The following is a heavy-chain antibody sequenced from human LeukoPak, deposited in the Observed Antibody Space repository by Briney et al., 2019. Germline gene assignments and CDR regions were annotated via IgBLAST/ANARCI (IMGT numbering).Heavy chain of an antibody. J-gene: IGHJ4*02. CDR3: ARSYYYDYRQIDY. CDR1: GDSISTSSYY. CDR2: IYYSGST. D-gene: IGHD3-22*01. Sequence: SETLSLTCTVSGDSISTSSYYWRWIRQPPGKGLEWLGSIYYSGSTYYNPSLKSRVTISVDTSKNQFSLNLYSVTAADTAVFYCARSYYYDYRQIDYWGQGTLVTVSS. V-gene: IGHV4-39*01.